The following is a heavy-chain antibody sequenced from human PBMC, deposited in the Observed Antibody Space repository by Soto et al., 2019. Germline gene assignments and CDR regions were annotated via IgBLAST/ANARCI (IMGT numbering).Heavy chain of an antibody. CDR1: GFTFSSYW. J-gene: IGHJ6*03. CDR3: ARVPVPRYCSGGSCYYYYYYMDV. V-gene: IGHV3-7*01. CDR2: IKQDGSEK. D-gene: IGHD2-15*01. Sequence: PGGSLRLSCAASGFTFSSYWMSSVRQAPGKGLEWVANIKQDGSEKYYVDSVKGQYTISRDNAKNSLYLQMNSLRAEDTAVYYCARVPVPRYCSGGSCYYYYYYMDVWGKGTTVTVSS.